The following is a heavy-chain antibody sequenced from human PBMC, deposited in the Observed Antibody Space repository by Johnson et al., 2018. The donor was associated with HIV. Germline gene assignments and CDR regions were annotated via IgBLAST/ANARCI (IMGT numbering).Heavy chain of an antibody. J-gene: IGHJ3*02. D-gene: IGHD6-6*01. CDR1: GFSVSSNY. CDR3: ARDRREYSSSRWPDAFDI. V-gene: IGHV3-66*02. CDR2: IYCGGRT. Sequence: VQLVESGGGLVQPGGSLRLSCSASGFSVSSNYMSWVRQAPGKGLAWVSSIYCGGRTYYADSVKGRFTISRDTSKNTLYLQMISLRGEDTAVCYCARDRREYSSSRWPDAFDIWGQGTMVTVSS.